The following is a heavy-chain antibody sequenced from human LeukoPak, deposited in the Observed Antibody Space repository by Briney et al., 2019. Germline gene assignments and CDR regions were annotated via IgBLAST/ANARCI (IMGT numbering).Heavy chain of an antibody. D-gene: IGHD3-3*01. CDR3: ARSTIFGVVIPNYFDY. V-gene: IGHV4-59*12. CDR1: GGSISSYY. J-gene: IGHJ4*02. CDR2: IYYSGST. Sequence: PSETLSLTCTVSGGSISSYYWSWIRQPPGKGLEWIGYIYYSGSTNYNPSLKSRVTISVDTSKNQFSLKLSSVTAADTAVYYCARSTIFGVVIPNYFDYWGQGTLVTVSS.